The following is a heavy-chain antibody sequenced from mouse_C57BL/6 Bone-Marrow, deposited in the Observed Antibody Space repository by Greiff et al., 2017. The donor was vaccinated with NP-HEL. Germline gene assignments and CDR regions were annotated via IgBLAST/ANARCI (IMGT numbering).Heavy chain of an antibody. V-gene: IGHV1-52*01. Sequence: QVQLQQPGAELVRPGSSVKLSCKASGYTFTSYWMHWVKQRPIQGLEWIGNIDPSDIETHYNQKFKDKATLTVDKSSSTAYMQLSSLTSEDSAVYYCARDFYYDYEDYAMDYWGQGTSVTVSS. CDR3: ARDFYYDYEDYAMDY. D-gene: IGHD2-4*01. CDR2: IDPSDIET. CDR1: GYTFTSYW. J-gene: IGHJ4*01.